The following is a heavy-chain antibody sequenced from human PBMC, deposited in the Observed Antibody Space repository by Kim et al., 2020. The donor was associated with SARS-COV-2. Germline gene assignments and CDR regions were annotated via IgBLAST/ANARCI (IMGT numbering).Heavy chain of an antibody. CDR2: IYSGGST. CDR3: ARCIHSDSSSWYYYFDY. D-gene: IGHD6-13*01. CDR1: GFTVSSNY. Sequence: GGSLRLSCAASGFTVSSNYMSWVRQAPGKGLEWVSVIYSGGSTYYADSVKGRFTISRDNSKNTLYLQMNSLRAEDTAVYYCARCIHSDSSSWYYYFDYWGQGTLVTVSS. J-gene: IGHJ4*02. V-gene: IGHV3-53*01.